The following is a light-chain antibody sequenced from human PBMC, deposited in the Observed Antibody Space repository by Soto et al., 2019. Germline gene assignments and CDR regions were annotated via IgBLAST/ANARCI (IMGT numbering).Light chain of an antibody. V-gene: IGLV1-44*01. Sequence: QSVLTQPPSASGTPGQRVTISCSGGSSNIGTNTVNWYQQLPGTAPKLLIYTNNQRPSGVPDRFSGSKSGTSASLAISGLQSEDEADYYCAAWDDSLNGYVFGTGPKLTVL. CDR3: AAWDDSLNGYV. J-gene: IGLJ1*01. CDR1: SSNIGTNT. CDR2: TNN.